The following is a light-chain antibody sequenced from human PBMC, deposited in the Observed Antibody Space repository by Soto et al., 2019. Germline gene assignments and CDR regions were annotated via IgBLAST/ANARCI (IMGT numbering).Light chain of an antibody. CDR2: EVS. Sequence: QSALTQPPSASGSPGQSVTISCTGTSSDVGGYNYVSWCQHHPAKAPKLIIYEVSKRPSGVPDRFSGSKSGNTASLTVSGLQAEDEAEYYCSSYAGSNNLGVFGTGTKLTVL. V-gene: IGLV2-8*01. CDR1: SSDVGGYNY. CDR3: SSYAGSNNLGV. J-gene: IGLJ1*01.